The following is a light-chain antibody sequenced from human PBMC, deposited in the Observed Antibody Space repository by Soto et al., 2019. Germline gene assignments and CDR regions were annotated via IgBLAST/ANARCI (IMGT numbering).Light chain of an antibody. CDR2: GSS. CDR1: QSVISSY. Sequence: EILLTQSPGTLSLSPGERATLSCRASQSVISSYLTWYQQKPGQAPRVLVYGSSRRATGIPDRFSGSGSGTDFTLTISRLAPEDFAVYYCQQYGRSPGYTFGQGTKLEIK. V-gene: IGKV3-20*01. CDR3: QQYGRSPGYT. J-gene: IGKJ2*01.